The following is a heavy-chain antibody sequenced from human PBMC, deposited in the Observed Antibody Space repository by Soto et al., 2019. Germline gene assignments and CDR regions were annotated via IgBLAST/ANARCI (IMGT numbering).Heavy chain of an antibody. CDR3: AKDIRTQQHQYPYYYYYGMDV. CDR2: ISWDGGST. Sequence: GGSLRLSCAASRFTFDDYTMHWVRQAPGKGLEWVSLISWDGGSTYYADSVKGRFTISRDNSKNSLYLQMNSLRTEDTALYYCAKDIRTQQHQYPYYYYYGMDVWGQGTTVTVSS. CDR1: RFTFDDYT. J-gene: IGHJ6*02. D-gene: IGHD6-13*01. V-gene: IGHV3-43*01.